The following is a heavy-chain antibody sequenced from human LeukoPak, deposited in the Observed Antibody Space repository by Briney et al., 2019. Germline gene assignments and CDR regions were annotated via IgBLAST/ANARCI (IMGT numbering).Heavy chain of an antibody. CDR1: GLSVSSNF. CDR2: IRYDGSNK. CDR3: ANRGGDGNPHDY. J-gene: IGHJ4*02. Sequence: GGSLRLSCAATGLSVSSNFMSWVRQAPGKGLEWVAFIRYDGSNKYYADSVKGRFTISRDNSKNTLFLQMNSLRAEDTAVYYCANRGGDGNPHDYWGQGTLVTVSS. V-gene: IGHV3-30*02. D-gene: IGHD3-16*01.